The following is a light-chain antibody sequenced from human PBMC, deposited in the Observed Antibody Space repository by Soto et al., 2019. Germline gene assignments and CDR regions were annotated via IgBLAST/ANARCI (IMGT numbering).Light chain of an antibody. CDR1: SSNIGAGYD. CDR2: GNS. Sequence: QSVLTQPPSVSGAPGQRGTISCTGSSSNIGAGYDVHWYQQLPGTAPKLLIYGNSNRPSGVPDRFSGSKSGTSASLAITGLQAEDEAEYYCQSYDSSLSGWVFGGGTKVTVL. J-gene: IGLJ3*02. V-gene: IGLV1-40*01. CDR3: QSYDSSLSGWV.